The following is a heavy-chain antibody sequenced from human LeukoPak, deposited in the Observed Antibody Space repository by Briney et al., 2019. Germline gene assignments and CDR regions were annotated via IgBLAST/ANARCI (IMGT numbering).Heavy chain of an antibody. V-gene: IGHV3-15*01. J-gene: IGHJ6*03. Sequence: GGSLRLSCAASGFTFSNAWMSWVRQAPGKGLEWVARIKSKTDGGTTDYAAPVKGRFTISRDDSKNTLYLQMNSLKTEDTAVYYCTTDPERSTPLRATNGAGYYYMDVWGKGTTVTVSS. CDR1: GFTFSNAW. CDR2: IKSKTDGGTT. D-gene: IGHD3-10*01. CDR3: TTDPERSTPLRATNGAGYYYMDV.